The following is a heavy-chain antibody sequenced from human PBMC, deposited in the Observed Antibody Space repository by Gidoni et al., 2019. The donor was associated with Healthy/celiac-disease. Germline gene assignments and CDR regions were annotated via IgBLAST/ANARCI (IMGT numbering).Heavy chain of an antibody. D-gene: IGHD5-12*01. J-gene: IGHJ3*02. CDR2: IDWDDDK. Sequence: QVTLRESGPALVKPTQTLTLTRTFSRFSLSTSGMCVSWIRQPPGKALDWLARIDWDDDKYYSTSLKTRLTISKDTSKHQVVLTMTNMDPVDTATYYCARSGRGGDGYKHDAFDIWGQGTMVTVSS. CDR3: ARSGRGGDGYKHDAFDI. CDR1: RFSLSTSGMC. V-gene: IGHV2-70*15.